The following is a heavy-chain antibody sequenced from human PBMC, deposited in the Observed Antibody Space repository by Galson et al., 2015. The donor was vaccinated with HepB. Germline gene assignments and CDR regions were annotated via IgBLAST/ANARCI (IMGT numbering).Heavy chain of an antibody. CDR3: ARDSYGMDV. CDR2: IWYDGINK. CDR1: GFTFSDYS. V-gene: IGHV3-33*01. J-gene: IGHJ6*02. Sequence: LRLSCAASGFTFSDYSMNWLRQAPGKGLEWVAVIWYDGINKYYADAVKGRFTISRDNSKNTLYLQMNGLRAEDTAVYYCARDSYGMDVWGQGTTVTVSS.